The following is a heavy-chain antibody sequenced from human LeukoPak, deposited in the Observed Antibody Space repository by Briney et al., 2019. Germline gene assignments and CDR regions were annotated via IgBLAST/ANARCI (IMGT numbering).Heavy chain of an antibody. Sequence: SQTLSLTCAISGDSVSSNSAAWNWIRQSPSRGLEWPGRTYYRSKWYNDYAVSVKSRITINPDTSKNQFSLQLNSVTPEDTAVYYCARVGAGYSSSWFYNWFDPWGQGTLVTVSS. V-gene: IGHV6-1*01. CDR3: ARVGAGYSSSWFYNWFDP. CDR1: GDSVSSNSAA. D-gene: IGHD6-13*01. CDR2: TYYRSKWYN. J-gene: IGHJ5*02.